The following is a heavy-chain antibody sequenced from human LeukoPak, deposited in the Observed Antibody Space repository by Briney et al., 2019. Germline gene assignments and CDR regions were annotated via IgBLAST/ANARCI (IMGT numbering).Heavy chain of an antibody. CDR3: ARGGEQLVLGL. V-gene: IGHV1-69*02. CDR1: GGTFSSYT. J-gene: IGHJ4*02. Sequence: GSSVKVSCKASGGTFSSYTISWVRQAPGQGLEWMGRIIPILGIANYAQKFQGRVTITADKYTSTAYMELSSLRSEDTAVYYCARGGEQLVLGLWGQGTLVTVSS. D-gene: IGHD6-6*01. CDR2: IIPILGIA.